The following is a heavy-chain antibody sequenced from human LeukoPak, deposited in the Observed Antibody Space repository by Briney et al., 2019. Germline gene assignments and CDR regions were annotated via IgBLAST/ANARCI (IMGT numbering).Heavy chain of an antibody. D-gene: IGHD3-10*01. CDR3: ARILYGSSNWFDP. Sequence: SETLSLTCTVSDGSISSSSYYWGWIRQSPRKGLEWIGSIYYSGSTYYNPSLKSRVTISVDTSKNQFSLKLSSVTAADTAVYYCARILYGSSNWFDPWGQGTLVTVSS. CDR2: IYYSGST. CDR1: DGSISSSSYY. V-gene: IGHV4-39*07. J-gene: IGHJ5*02.